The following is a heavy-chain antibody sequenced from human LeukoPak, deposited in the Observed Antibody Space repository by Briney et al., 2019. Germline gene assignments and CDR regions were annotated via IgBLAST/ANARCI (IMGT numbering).Heavy chain of an antibody. Sequence: SVKVSCKASGGTFSSYAISWVRQAPGQGLEWMGGIIPIFGTANYAQKFQGRVTITADESTSKAYMELSSLRSEDTAVYYCARREPGAAAALDYWGQGTLVTVSS. CDR1: GGTFSSYA. CDR2: IIPIFGTA. J-gene: IGHJ4*02. V-gene: IGHV1-69*13. D-gene: IGHD6-13*01. CDR3: ARREPGAAAALDY.